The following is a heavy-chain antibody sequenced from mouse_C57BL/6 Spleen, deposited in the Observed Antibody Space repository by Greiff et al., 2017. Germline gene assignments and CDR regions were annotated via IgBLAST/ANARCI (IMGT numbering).Heavy chain of an antibody. CDR3: ARHGGPYFDY. Sequence: EVQLVESGGGLVKPGGSLKLSCAASGFTFSSYTMSWVRQTPEKRLEWVATISGGGGNTYYPDSVKGRFTISRDNAKNTLYLQMSSLRSEDTALYYCARHGGPYFDYWGQGTTLTVSS. J-gene: IGHJ2*01. V-gene: IGHV5-9*01. CDR2: ISGGGGNT. CDR1: GFTFSSYT. D-gene: IGHD3-3*01.